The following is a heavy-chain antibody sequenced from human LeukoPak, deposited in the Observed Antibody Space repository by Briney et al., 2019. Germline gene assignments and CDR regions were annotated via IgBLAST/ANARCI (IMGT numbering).Heavy chain of an antibody. J-gene: IGHJ3*02. V-gene: IGHV3-23*01. CDR1: GFAFSSYA. D-gene: IGHD1-26*01. Sequence: GGSLRLSCAASGFAFSSYAMSWVRQAPGKGLEWVSVIRGSGRTTYYADSVKGRFTISRDNSKNTLYLQMNSLRAEDTAVYYCARDQQWELRGAFDIWGQGTMVTVSS. CDR3: ARDQQWELRGAFDI. CDR2: IRGSGRTT.